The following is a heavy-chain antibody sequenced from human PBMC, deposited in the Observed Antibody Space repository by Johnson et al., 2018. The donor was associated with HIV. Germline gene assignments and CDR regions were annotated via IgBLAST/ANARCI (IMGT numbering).Heavy chain of an antibody. V-gene: IGHV3-33*01. CDR2: IRYDGSNK. J-gene: IGHJ3*02. CDR1: GFTFSSYG. CDR3: ARESTPWGCDYVGYGFDI. Sequence: QVQLVESGGGLVQPGGSLRLSCAASGFTFSSYGMHWVRQAPGKGLEWVAVIRYDGSNKYYADSVKGRFTISRDNAKKSRYLQLNSMRAEGTAVYCCARESTPWGCDYVGYGFDIWGQGTMVTVSS. D-gene: IGHD4-17*01.